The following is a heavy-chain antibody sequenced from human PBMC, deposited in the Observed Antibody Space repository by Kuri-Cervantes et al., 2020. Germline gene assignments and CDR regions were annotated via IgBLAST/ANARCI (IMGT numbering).Heavy chain of an antibody. J-gene: IGHJ4*02. CDR1: GGSISSYY. CDR2: IYHSGST. V-gene: IGHV4-38-2*02. CDR3: ARAPFDWRFDY. D-gene: IGHD3-9*01. Sequence: SETLSLTCTVSGGSISSYYWSWIRQPPGKGLEWIGSIYHSGSTYYNPSLKSRVTISVDTSKNQFSLKLSSVTAADTAVYYCARAPFDWRFDYWGQGTLVTVSS.